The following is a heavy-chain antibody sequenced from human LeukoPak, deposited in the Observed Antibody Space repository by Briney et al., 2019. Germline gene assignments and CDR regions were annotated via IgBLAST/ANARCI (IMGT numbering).Heavy chain of an antibody. J-gene: IGHJ1*01. V-gene: IGHV1-24*01. CDR3: ATQQLVRFVLRFQH. Sequence: GASVKVSCKVSGYTLTELSLHWVRQAPGKGLEWMGRFDPEDGETIYEQKFQGRVTMTEDTSTNTAYMELSSLRSEDTAVYYCATQQLVRFVLRFQHWGQGTLVTVSS. CDR2: FDPEDGET. CDR1: GYTLTELS. D-gene: IGHD6-13*01.